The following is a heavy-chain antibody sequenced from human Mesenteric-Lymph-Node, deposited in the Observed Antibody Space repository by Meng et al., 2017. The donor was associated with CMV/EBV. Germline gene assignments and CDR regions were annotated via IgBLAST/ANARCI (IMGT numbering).Heavy chain of an antibody. D-gene: IGHD1-14*01. CDR1: GFTLSTCW. CDR3: SSDFTGPYDC. CDR2: INPDGSRT. J-gene: IGHJ4*02. Sequence: LSCAASGFTLSTCWVHWVRQAPGKGLVCVSRINPDGSRTDYADSVKGRFTISRDNAKDTLYLQMNSLRAEDTAVYYCSSDFTGPYDCWGQGTLVTVSS. V-gene: IGHV3-74*01.